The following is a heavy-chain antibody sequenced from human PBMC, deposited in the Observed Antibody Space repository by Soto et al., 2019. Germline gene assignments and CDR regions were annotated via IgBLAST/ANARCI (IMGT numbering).Heavy chain of an antibody. CDR3: ARWYSGRGNWFDP. CDR1: GGSISSSSYY. D-gene: IGHD1-26*01. Sequence: QLQLQESGPGLVKPSETLSLTCTVSGGSISSSSYYWGWIRQPPGKGLEWIGSIYYSGSTYYNPSLKSRVTISVDTSKNQFSLKLSSVTAADTAVYYCARWYSGRGNWFDPWGQGTLVTVSS. J-gene: IGHJ5*02. CDR2: IYYSGST. V-gene: IGHV4-39*01.